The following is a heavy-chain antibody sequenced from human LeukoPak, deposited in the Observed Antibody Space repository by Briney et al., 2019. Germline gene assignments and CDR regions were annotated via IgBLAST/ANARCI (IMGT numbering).Heavy chain of an antibody. CDR2: IYHSGST. CDR1: GGSISSSSYY. CDR3: ARDGDDCSSTSCYGWFDP. V-gene: IGHV4-39*07. Sequence: KPSETLSLTCTVSGGTVSGGSISSSSYYWGWIRQPPGKGLEWIGSIYHSGSTYYNPSLKSRVTISVDTSKNQFSLKLSSVTAADTAVYYCARDGDDCSSTSCYGWFDPWGQGTLVTVSS. D-gene: IGHD2-2*01. J-gene: IGHJ5*02.